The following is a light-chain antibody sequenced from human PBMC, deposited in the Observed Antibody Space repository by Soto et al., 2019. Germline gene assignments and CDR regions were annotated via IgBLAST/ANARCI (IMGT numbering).Light chain of an antibody. Sequence: DIVMTQSPDSLAVSLGERATINCKSSQSVLYSSNSKNYLAWYQQKPGQPPKLLIYWASTRESGVPDRFSGSGSGTDFTLTISSLQAEDVAVYHCQQYYITPPTFGQGTKLDIK. CDR1: QSVLYSSNSKNY. V-gene: IGKV4-1*01. J-gene: IGKJ2*01. CDR3: QQYYITPPT. CDR2: WAS.